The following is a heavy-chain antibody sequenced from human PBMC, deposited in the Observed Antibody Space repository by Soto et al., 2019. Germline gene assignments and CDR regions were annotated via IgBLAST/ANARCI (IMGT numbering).Heavy chain of an antibody. CDR3: GRSNTWSYRFDH. Sequence: ASVKVSCKASGFTFTDSYIHWVRQVAGHGFEGRGWINPDDGDTQFAPKFLGSVTMTSDASINTAYSAMTRLTSDDPAVDYCGRSNTWSYRFDHWGQGALVTVSS. V-gene: IGHV1-2*02. J-gene: IGHJ5*02. D-gene: IGHD3-16*02. CDR2: INPDDGDT. CDR1: GFTFTDSY.